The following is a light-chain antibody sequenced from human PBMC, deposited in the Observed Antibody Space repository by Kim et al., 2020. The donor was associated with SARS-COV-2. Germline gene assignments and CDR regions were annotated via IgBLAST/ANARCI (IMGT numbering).Light chain of an antibody. V-gene: IGKV1-5*03. CDR1: QDISVW. CDR3: QHYNTPPYS. CDR2: KAT. J-gene: IGKJ2*03. Sequence: DIHMTQSPSTLSASVGDRVTITCRASQDISVWLVWYQQRSGNAPELLIYKATILHRGVPSRFSARGSGTEFTLTISSLQPDDSATYYCQHYNTPPYSFGQGTKLEI.